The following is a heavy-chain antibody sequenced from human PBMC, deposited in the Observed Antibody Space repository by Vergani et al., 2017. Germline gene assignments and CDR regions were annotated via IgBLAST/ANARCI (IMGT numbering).Heavy chain of an antibody. CDR3: VRESWRSDLRGVYWFDT. V-gene: IGHV4-61*02. Sequence: QVHLNEAGPGLVKPSQTLSLTCTVSGASITSGSFSWSWIRQPAGKGLEWIGRIHASGTKNYNPSLRSRVTLSVDTSKNQLSLKMISMTAADTAVYYCVRESWRSDLRGVYWFDTWGQGTLVSVSS. J-gene: IGHJ5*02. CDR1: GASITSGSFS. CDR2: IHASGTK. D-gene: IGHD3-10*01.